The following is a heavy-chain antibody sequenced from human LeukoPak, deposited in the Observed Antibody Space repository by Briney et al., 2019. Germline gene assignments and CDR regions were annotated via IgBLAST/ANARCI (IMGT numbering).Heavy chain of an antibody. D-gene: IGHD2-21*02. CDR2: ISGSGGST. CDR3: AKDLNVYCGGDCYSQPDY. CDR1: GGTFSSYA. Sequence: SCKASGGTFSSYAISWVRQAPGKGLEWVSAISGSGGSTYYADSVKGRFTISRDNSKNTLYLQMNSLRAEDTAVYYCAKDLNVYCGGDCYSQPDYWGQGTLVTVSS. V-gene: IGHV3-23*01. J-gene: IGHJ4*02.